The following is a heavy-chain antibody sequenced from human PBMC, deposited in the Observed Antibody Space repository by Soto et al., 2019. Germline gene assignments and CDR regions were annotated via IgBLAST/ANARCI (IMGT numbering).Heavy chain of an antibody. CDR1: GYTFTGYY. Sequence: ASVKVSCKASGYTFTGYYMHWVRQAPGQGLEWMGWINPNSGGTNYAQKFQGRVTMTRDTSISTAYMELSRLRSDDTAVYYCARQHHIAAAGPTYNWFDPWDQGTLVTVSS. CDR2: INPNSGGT. J-gene: IGHJ5*02. D-gene: IGHD6-13*01. CDR3: ARQHHIAAAGPTYNWFDP. V-gene: IGHV1-2*02.